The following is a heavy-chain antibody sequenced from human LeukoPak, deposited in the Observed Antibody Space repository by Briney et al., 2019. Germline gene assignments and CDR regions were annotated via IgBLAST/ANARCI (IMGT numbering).Heavy chain of an antibody. Sequence: PSETLSLTCAVYGGSFSGYYWSWIRQPPGKGLEWIGEINHSGSTNYNPSLKSRVTISVDTSKNQFSLKLSSVTAADTAVYYCARGDGAASGSYGGYYGMDVWGQGTTVTVSS. CDR3: ARGDGAASGSYGGYYGMDV. D-gene: IGHD1-26*01. V-gene: IGHV4-34*01. J-gene: IGHJ6*02. CDR1: GGSFSGYY. CDR2: INHSGST.